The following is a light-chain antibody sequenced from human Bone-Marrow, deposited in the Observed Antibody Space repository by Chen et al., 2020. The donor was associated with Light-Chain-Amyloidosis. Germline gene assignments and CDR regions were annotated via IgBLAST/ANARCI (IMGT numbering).Light chain of an antibody. CDR2: SSS. J-gene: IGKJ1*01. CDR3: HQYGSSPWT. Sequence: LTQSPGTLSLSPGQTATLFCRAGQRVTTSSLAWYQLRPGQAPRLLIFSSSRMATGIPDRFRGSGSGTDFTLTIDRLEPEDSALYFCHQYGSSPWTFGQGTRVEI. V-gene: IGKV3-20*01. CDR1: QRVTTSS.